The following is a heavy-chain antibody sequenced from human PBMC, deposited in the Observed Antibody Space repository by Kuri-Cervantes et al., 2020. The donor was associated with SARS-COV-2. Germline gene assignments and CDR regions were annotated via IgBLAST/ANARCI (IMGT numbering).Heavy chain of an antibody. CDR1: GFTFSSYG. V-gene: IGHV3-30*02. D-gene: IGHD6-13*01. Sequence: GESLKISCAASGFTFSSYGMHWVRQAPGKGLEWVAVIWYGGSNKYYADSVKGRFTISRDNSKNTLYLQMNSLRAEDTAVYYCAKREQYSSSWGDVDYWGQGTLVTVSS. J-gene: IGHJ4*02. CDR3: AKREQYSSSWGDVDY. CDR2: IWYGGSNK.